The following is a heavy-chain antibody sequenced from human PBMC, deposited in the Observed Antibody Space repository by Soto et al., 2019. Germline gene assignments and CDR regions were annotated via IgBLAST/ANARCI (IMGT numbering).Heavy chain of an antibody. J-gene: IGHJ4*02. CDR2: IYYSGST. D-gene: IGHD6-19*01. V-gene: IGHV4-39*01. CDR3: ARRLAVAGTLSGDY. CDR1: GGSISSSSYY. Sequence: SETLSLTCTVSGGSISSSSYYWGWIRQPPGKGLEWIGSIYYSGSTYYNPSLKSRVTISVDTSKNQFSLKLSSVTAADTAVYYCARRLAVAGTLSGDYWGQGTLVTVSS.